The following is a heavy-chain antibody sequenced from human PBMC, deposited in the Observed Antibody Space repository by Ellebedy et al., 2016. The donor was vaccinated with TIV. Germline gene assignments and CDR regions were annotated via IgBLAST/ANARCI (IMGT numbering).Heavy chain of an antibody. J-gene: IGHJ6*02. V-gene: IGHV3-23*01. CDR1: GFTFSSYA. Sequence: GESLKISCAASGFTFSSYAMSWVRQAPGKGLEWVSAISGSGGSTYYADSVKGRFTISRDNSKNTLYLQMNSLRAEDTAVYYCAKGPSGWSLYGMDVWGQGTTVTVSS. CDR3: AKGPSGWSLYGMDV. D-gene: IGHD6-19*01. CDR2: ISGSGGST.